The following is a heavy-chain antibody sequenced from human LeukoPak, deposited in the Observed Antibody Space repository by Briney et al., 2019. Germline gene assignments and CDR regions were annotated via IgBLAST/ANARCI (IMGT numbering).Heavy chain of an antibody. Sequence: AGGSLRLSCAASGFTFSSYEMNWVRQAPGKGLEWVSYISSSGSTIYYADSVKGRFTISRDKSKNTLYLQMNSLRAEDTAVYYCAANYYYGSGSFDPWGQGTLVTVSS. CDR1: GFTFSSYE. J-gene: IGHJ5*02. CDR2: ISSSGSTI. D-gene: IGHD3-10*01. V-gene: IGHV3-48*03. CDR3: AANYYYGSGSFDP.